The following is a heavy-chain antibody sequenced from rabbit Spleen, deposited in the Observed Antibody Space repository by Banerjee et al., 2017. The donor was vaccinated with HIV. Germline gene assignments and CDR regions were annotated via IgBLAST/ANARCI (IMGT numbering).Heavy chain of an antibody. CDR3: ARDTGSSFSSYSMDL. CDR2: IDPVFGIT. Sequence: QEHLKESGGGLVQPGGSLKLSCKASGVTLSSYYMNWVRQAPGKGLEWIGYIDPVFGITYYANWVNGRFTCSKTSSTTVTLLMTSLTVADTATYFCARDTGSSFSSYSMDLWGPGTLVTVS. J-gene: IGHJ6*01. V-gene: IGHV1S39*01. D-gene: IGHD8-1*01. CDR1: GVTLSSYYM.